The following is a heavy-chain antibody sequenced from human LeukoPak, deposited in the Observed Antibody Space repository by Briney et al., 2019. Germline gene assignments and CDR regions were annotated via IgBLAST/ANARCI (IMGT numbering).Heavy chain of an antibody. Sequence: ASVKVSCKASGYTFTDYYIHWVRQAPGQGLEWMGWINPNSGGTNYAQKFQGRVTMTRDTSISTAYMELGRLRSDDTAVYYCARDDSSSWYWVAYYFDYRGQGTLVTVSS. CDR3: ARDDSSSWYWVAYYFDY. J-gene: IGHJ4*02. V-gene: IGHV1-2*02. CDR2: INPNSGGT. CDR1: GYTFTDYY. D-gene: IGHD6-13*01.